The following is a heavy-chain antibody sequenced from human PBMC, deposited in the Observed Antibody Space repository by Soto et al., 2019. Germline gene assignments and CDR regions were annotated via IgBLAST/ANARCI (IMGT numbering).Heavy chain of an antibody. CDR3: AREGYYSGSGTYSPPRYYGMDV. CDR1: GYTFSTYG. J-gene: IGHJ6*02. D-gene: IGHD3-10*01. V-gene: IGHV1-18*01. Sequence: QVHLVQSGAEVKKTGASVKVSCKASGYTFSTYGISWVRQGPGQGREWMGWISDYNGNTNYAQKFQGRVSMTTDTSTRTAYMELRSLRSDDTAVYFCAREGYYSGSGTYSPPRYYGMDVWGQGTTVTVSS. CDR2: ISDYNGNT.